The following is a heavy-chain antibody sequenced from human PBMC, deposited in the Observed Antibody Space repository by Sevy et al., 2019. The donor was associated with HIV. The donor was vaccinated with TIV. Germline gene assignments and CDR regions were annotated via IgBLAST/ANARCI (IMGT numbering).Heavy chain of an antibody. Sequence: ASVKVSCKASGYTFTSYGITWVRQAPGQGLEWMGWINPKNGNTKYEQKFQGRLTMTTDTSTSTVYMELRSLRSDDTAIYYCARTYCTNGVCYYYYGMDVWGQGTTVTVSS. CDR3: ARTYCTNGVCYYYYGMDV. CDR2: INPKNGNT. V-gene: IGHV1-18*04. CDR1: GYTFTSYG. J-gene: IGHJ6*02. D-gene: IGHD2-8*01.